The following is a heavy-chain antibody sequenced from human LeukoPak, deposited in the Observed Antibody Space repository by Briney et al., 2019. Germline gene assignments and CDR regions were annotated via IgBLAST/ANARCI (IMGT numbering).Heavy chain of an antibody. D-gene: IGHD5-18*01. CDR3: ARVVKYSYAHREVDY. V-gene: IGHV1-2*02. Sequence: ASVKVSCTASGYTFTGYYMHWVRQAPGQGLEWMGWINPNSGGTNYAQKFQGRVTMTRDTSISTAYMELSRLRSDDTAVYYCARVVKYSYAHREVDYWGQGTLVTVSS. CDR2: INPNSGGT. J-gene: IGHJ4*02. CDR1: GYTFTGYY.